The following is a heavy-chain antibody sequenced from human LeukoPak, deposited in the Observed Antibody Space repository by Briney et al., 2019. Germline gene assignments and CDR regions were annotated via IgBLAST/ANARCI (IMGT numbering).Heavy chain of an antibody. V-gene: IGHV3-7*01. D-gene: IGHD3-3*01. Sequence: PGGSLRLSCAASGFTFSSYWMSWVRQAPGKGLEWVANIKQDGSEKYYVDSVKGRFTISRDNAKNSLYLQMNSLRAEDTAVYYCARAPTPLNWSGYCLHFDYRGQGTLVTVSS. CDR1: GFTFSSYW. CDR3: ARAPTPLNWSGYCLHFDY. CDR2: IKQDGSEK. J-gene: IGHJ4*02.